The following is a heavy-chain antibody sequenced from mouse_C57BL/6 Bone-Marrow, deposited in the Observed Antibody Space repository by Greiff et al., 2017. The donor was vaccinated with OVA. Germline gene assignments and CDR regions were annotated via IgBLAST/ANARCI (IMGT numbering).Heavy chain of an antibody. J-gene: IGHJ3*01. CDR1: GYTFTSYW. V-gene: IGHV1-55*01. CDR2: IYPGSGST. D-gene: IGHD2-4*01. CDR3: ARWGLRRPAWFAY. Sequence: VQLQQPGAELVKPGASVKMSCKASGYTFTSYWITWVKQRPGQGLEWIGDIYPGSGSTNYNEKFKSKATLTVDTSSSTAYMQLSSLTSEDSAVYYWARWGLRRPAWFAYWGQGTLVTVSA.